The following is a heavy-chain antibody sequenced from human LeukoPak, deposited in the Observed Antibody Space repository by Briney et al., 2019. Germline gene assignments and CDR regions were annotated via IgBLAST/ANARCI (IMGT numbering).Heavy chain of an antibody. CDR3: ARKVGMSFDY. Sequence: SETLSLTCTVSGDSISSFYWSWIRQPPGKELEWIGFMYSYGSTNYNPSLKSRVTISIDTSKNQFSLKVNSVTAADTAVYCCARKVGMSFDYWGQGSLVTVSS. CDR1: GDSISSFY. CDR2: MYSYGST. V-gene: IGHV4-59*08. D-gene: IGHD1-26*01. J-gene: IGHJ4*02.